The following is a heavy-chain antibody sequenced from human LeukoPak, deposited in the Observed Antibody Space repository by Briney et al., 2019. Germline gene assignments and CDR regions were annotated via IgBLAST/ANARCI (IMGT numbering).Heavy chain of an antibody. CDR3: ASEGPQITIFGVVIIEALGY. D-gene: IGHD3-3*01. CDR2: SGGTT. V-gene: IGHV3-53*01. J-gene: IGHJ4*02. Sequence: SGGTTYYADSVKGRFTISRDNSKNTLYLQMNSLRAEDTAVYYCASEGPQITIFGVVIIEALGYWGQGTLVTVSS.